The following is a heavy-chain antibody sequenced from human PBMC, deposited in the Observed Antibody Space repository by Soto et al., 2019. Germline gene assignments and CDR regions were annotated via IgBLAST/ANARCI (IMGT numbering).Heavy chain of an antibody. D-gene: IGHD6-13*01. J-gene: IGHJ4*02. CDR3: ASHSSSWYGGVNY. V-gene: IGHV4-59*08. CDR1: GGSISSYY. CDR2: IYYSGST. Sequence: QVQLQESGPGLVKPSETLSLTCTVSGGSISSYYWSWIRQPPGKGLEWIGYIYYSGSTNYNPSLKSRVTISVDTSKNQFSLKLSSVTAADTAVYYCASHSSSWYGGVNYWGQGTLVTVSS.